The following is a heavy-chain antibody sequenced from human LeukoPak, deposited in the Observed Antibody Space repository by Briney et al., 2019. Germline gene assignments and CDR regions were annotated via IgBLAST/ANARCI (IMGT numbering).Heavy chain of an antibody. J-gene: IGHJ4*02. D-gene: IGHD3-3*01. CDR1: GFIVSGDY. Sequence: PGGSLRLSCVVSGFIVSGDYMSWVRQAPGKGLEWVSVMYSGGATYYADSVKGRFTISRDNSKNTLYLQMNSLRAEDTAVYYCAKDESGGVVSFDYWGQGTLVTVSS. CDR3: AKDESGGVVSFDY. V-gene: IGHV3-53*01. CDR2: MYSGGAT.